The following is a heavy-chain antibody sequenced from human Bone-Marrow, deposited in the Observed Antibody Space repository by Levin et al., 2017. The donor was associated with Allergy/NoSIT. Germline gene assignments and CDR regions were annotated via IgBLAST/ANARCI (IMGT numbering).Heavy chain of an antibody. CDR1: GISINSDA. Sequence: TSETLSLTCTVSGISINSDAWSWIRQFPGKGLEWIGYIYYTGRTNYNPSLKNRVTISVDSSKTQFSLRLSSVTAADTAVYYCAREPTGWFDPWGQGTLVTVSS. CDR3: AREPTGWFDP. D-gene: IGHD1-14*01. CDR2: IYYTGRT. J-gene: IGHJ5*02. V-gene: IGHV4-59*01.